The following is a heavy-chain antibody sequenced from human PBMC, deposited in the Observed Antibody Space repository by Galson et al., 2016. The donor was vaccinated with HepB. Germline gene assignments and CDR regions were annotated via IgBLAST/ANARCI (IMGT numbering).Heavy chain of an antibody. CDR1: GFTFGDYA. J-gene: IGHJ4*02. CDR2: IRSKTYGGTT. D-gene: IGHD4-11*01. Sequence: SLRLSCATSGFTFGDYAMSWFRQAPGKGLEWVGFIRSKTYGGTTKYAASVKARFTISRDDSKSFAYLQMSSLNTGDTAVYYCARGTPDYRPYYFDYWGQGTLVTVSS. CDR3: ARGTPDYRPYYFDY. V-gene: IGHV3-49*03.